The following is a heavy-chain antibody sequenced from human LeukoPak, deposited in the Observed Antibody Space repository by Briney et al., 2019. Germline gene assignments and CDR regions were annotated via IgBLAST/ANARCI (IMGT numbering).Heavy chain of an antibody. CDR3: AKRESTVPHYYYYYGMDV. Sequence: GGSLRLSCAASGFTFSSYGMHWVRQAPGKGLEWVAVISYDGSNKYYADSVKGRFTISRDNSKNALYLQMNSLRAEDTAVYYCAKRESTVPHYYYYYGMDVWGQGTTVTVSS. V-gene: IGHV3-30*18. D-gene: IGHD4-11*01. CDR2: ISYDGSNK. CDR1: GFTFSSYG. J-gene: IGHJ6*02.